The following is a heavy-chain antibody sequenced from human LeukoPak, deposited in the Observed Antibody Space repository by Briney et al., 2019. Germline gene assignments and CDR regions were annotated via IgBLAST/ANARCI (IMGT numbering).Heavy chain of an antibody. CDR2: IYHSGST. CDR1: GYSISSGYY. J-gene: IGHJ2*01. Sequence: PSETLSLTCAVSGYSISSGYYWGWIRPPPGKGLEWIGSIYHSGSTYYNPSLKSRVTISVDTSKNQFSLKLSSVTAADTAVYYCARLSRDGYNKRDFDLWGRGTLVTVSS. D-gene: IGHD5-24*01. V-gene: IGHV4-38-2*01. CDR3: ARLSRDGYNKRDFDL.